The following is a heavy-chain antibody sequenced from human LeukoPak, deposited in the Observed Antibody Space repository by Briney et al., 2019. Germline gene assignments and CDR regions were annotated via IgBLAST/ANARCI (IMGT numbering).Heavy chain of an antibody. Sequence: PGGSLRLSCAASGFTFSSYAMSWVRQAPGKGLEWVSAISGSGGSTYYADSVKGRFTISRDNAKNSLYLQMNSLRAEDTAVYYCARDLAIALEWEPRDAFDIWGQGTMVTVSS. V-gene: IGHV3-23*01. CDR1: GFTFSSYA. CDR3: ARDLAIALEWEPRDAFDI. D-gene: IGHD1-26*01. J-gene: IGHJ3*02. CDR2: ISGSGGST.